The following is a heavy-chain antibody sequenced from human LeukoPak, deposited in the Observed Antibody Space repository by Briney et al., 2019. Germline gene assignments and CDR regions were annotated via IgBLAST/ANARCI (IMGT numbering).Heavy chain of an antibody. CDR3: AKDSRTDSSGGYYFDY. Sequence: PGGSLRLSCAASGFTFDDYAMHWVRQAPGKGLEWVSGISWNSGSIGYADSVKGRFTISRDNAKNSLYLQMNSLRAEDTALYYCAKDSRTDSSGGYYFDYWGQGTLVTVSS. V-gene: IGHV3-9*01. D-gene: IGHD3-22*01. CDR2: ISWNSGSI. J-gene: IGHJ4*02. CDR1: GFTFDDYA.